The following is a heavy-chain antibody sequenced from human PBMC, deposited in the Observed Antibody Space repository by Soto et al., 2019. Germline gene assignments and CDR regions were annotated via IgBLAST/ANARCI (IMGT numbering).Heavy chain of an antibody. Sequence: QVQLQESGPGLVKPSQTLSLTCTVSGGSISSGDYYWSWIRQPPGKGLEWIGYIYYSGSTYYNPSLKSRVTISVDTSNSEFSLKLSSVTAADTAVYYCARERPDGSRLDPWGQGTLVTVSS. V-gene: IGHV4-30-4*01. CDR1: GGSISSGDYY. J-gene: IGHJ5*02. CDR2: IYYSGST. D-gene: IGHD6-13*01. CDR3: ARERPDGSRLDP.